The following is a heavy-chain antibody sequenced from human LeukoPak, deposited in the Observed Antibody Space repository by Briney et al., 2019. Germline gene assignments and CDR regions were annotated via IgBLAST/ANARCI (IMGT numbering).Heavy chain of an antibody. CDR3: TTYTVGRTTSHFAN. J-gene: IGHJ4*02. CDR1: GFTFSAAW. CDR2: IKSKADGGTA. Sequence: GGSLRLSCAASGFTFSAAWMSWVRQAPGKGLEWVGRIKSKADGGTADYATPMKGRFTISRDYSKNTLYLQMNSLKTEATAVYFCTTYTVGRTTSHFANWGQGALVTVSS. D-gene: IGHD4-23*01. V-gene: IGHV3-15*01.